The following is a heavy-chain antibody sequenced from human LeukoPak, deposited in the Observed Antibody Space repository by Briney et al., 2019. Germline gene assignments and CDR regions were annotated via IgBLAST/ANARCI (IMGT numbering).Heavy chain of an antibody. CDR1: GGSINNGGYY. Sequence: SETLSLTCTVSGGSINNGGYYWSWIRQHPGKGLEWIGYIYYSGSSYYNPSLKSRVTISVDTSKNQFSLKLSSVTAADTAVYYCARQPTKQWLVTYYYYYYMDVWGKGTTVTVSS. V-gene: IGHV4-39*01. J-gene: IGHJ6*03. D-gene: IGHD6-19*01. CDR3: ARQPTKQWLVTYYYYYYMDV. CDR2: IYYSGSS.